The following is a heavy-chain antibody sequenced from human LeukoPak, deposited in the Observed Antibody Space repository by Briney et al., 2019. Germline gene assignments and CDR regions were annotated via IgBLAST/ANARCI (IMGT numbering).Heavy chain of an antibody. CDR1: GFTFSSYG. CDR3: AKGSGYYYGSGSPWA. D-gene: IGHD3-10*01. V-gene: IGHV3-30*18. CDR2: ISYDGSNK. J-gene: IGHJ5*02. Sequence: GGSLRLSCAASGFTFSSYGMHWVRQAPGKGLEWVAVISYDGSNKYYADSVKGRFTISRDNSKNTLYLQMNSLRAEDMAVYYCAKGSGYYYGSGSPWAWGQGTLVTVSS.